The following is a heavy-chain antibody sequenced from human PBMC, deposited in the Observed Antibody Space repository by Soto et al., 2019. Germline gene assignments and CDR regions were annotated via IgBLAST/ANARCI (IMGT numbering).Heavy chain of an antibody. CDR3: AMEASLRTGANHRNWDYYDYGMDV. CDR2: IIPIFGTT. Sequence: SVKVSCKASGGTFSSYAISWVRQAPGQGLEWMGGIIPIFGTTNYPQKFRGRVTITADMSTSTAYMELSSLTSEDTAVYYCAMEASLRTGANHRNWDYYDYGMDVWGQGTTVTV. CDR1: GGTFSSYA. V-gene: IGHV1-69*06. J-gene: IGHJ6*02. D-gene: IGHD1-1*01.